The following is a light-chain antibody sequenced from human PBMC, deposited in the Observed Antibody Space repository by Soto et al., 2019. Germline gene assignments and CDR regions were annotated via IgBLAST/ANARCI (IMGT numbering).Light chain of an antibody. Sequence: DIVMTQSPDSLAVSLGERATINCKSSQCVLYSSNNKNYLAWYQQRPGQPPKLLISWASTRESGVPDRFSGSGSGTDFTLTISSLQAEDVAVYYCQQCYSTPQTFGQGTKLEIK. CDR1: QCVLYSSNNKNY. J-gene: IGKJ2*01. CDR2: WAS. CDR3: QQCYSTPQT. V-gene: IGKV4-1*01.